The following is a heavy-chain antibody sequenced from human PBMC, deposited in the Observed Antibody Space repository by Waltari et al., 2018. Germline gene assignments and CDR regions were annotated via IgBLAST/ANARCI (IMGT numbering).Heavy chain of an antibody. CDR3: ARGLSGSYHTPIGH. V-gene: IGHV1-2*02. J-gene: IGHJ4*01. D-gene: IGHD1-26*01. CDR1: GYTFTGYY. Sequence: QVQLVQSGAEVKKPGASVKVSCKASGYTFTGYYIPWVRRAPGQGLEWMGWINPNSDETNYAQNFQGRATVTRDTSISTAYMELSSLISGDTAVYFCARGLSGSYHTPIGHWGQGTLVTVSS. CDR2: INPNSDET.